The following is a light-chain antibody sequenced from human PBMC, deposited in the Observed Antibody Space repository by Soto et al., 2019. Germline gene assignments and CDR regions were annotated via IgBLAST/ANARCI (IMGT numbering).Light chain of an antibody. J-gene: IGLJ3*02. Sequence: QSALTQPASVSGSPGQSITISCTGASSDVGGYNYVSWYQQHPGKAPKLMIYGVSNRPSGVSNRFSGSKSGNTASLTISGLQAEDEADYYCSSYTGSNTRLFGGGTKLTVL. CDR1: SSDVGGYNY. CDR2: GVS. CDR3: SSYTGSNTRL. V-gene: IGLV2-14*01.